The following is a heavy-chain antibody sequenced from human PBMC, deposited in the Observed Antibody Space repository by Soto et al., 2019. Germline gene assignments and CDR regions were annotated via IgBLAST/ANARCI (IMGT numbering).Heavy chain of an antibody. V-gene: IGHV3-23*01. CDR2: ISGNGRIT. D-gene: IGHD3-3*01. J-gene: IGHJ3*01. CDR1: GFTFSSYA. Sequence: DVQLLQSGGGLVQPGGSLRLSCEASGFTFSSYAMSWVRQAPGTGLEWVSGISGNGRITHYADSVKGRFTISRDNSKNTLYLQLKNVRAEDTARYYCVKCYFDFWRGYYGAAKYDAFDLWGHGTLVTVSS. CDR3: VKCYFDFWRGYYGAAKYDAFDL.